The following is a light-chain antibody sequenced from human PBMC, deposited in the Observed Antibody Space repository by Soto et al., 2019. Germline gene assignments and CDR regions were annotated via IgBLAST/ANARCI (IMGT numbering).Light chain of an antibody. Sequence: DIQMTQSPSSVSASVGYRVTITCRASQDINKWLAWYQQKPGLAPNLVIYTASRLHGGGPSRFSGSASGTDFTLTISSLQPEDVATYYCQQGKSFPLTFGGGTKV. J-gene: IGKJ4*01. V-gene: IGKV1-12*01. CDR2: TAS. CDR3: QQGKSFPLT. CDR1: QDINKW.